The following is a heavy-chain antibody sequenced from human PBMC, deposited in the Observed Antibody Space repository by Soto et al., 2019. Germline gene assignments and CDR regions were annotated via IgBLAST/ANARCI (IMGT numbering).Heavy chain of an antibody. V-gene: IGHV4-4*07. J-gene: IGHJ4*02. CDR1: GGSINSYW. CDR2: VYSTGTT. CDR3: ARAIAVAGKVYYFDY. Sequence: SETLSLTCSVSGGSINSYWWSWIRQPAGKGLEWIGRVYSTGTTDYNPSLKSRATISVETSKNQFSLKLSSVTAADTAVYYCARAIAVAGKVYYFDYWGQGTLVT. D-gene: IGHD6-19*01.